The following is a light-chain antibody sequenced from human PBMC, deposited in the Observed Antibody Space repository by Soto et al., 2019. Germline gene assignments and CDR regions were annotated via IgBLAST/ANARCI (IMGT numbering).Light chain of an antibody. CDR1: SSDVGGYNY. J-gene: IGLJ2*01. Sequence: QSALTQPASVSGSPGQSITISCTGTSSDVGGYNYVSWYQQHPGIAPKLLIYDVTNRPSGVSNRFSGSKSGNTASLTIPGLQAEDEADYYCSSYTSSSTLVFGGGTKLTVL. CDR2: DVT. V-gene: IGLV2-14*01. CDR3: SSYTSSSTLV.